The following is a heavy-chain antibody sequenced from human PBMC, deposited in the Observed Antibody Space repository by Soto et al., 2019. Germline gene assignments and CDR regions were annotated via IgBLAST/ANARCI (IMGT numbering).Heavy chain of an antibody. CDR2: MYNTGST. CDR1: GGSISSYY. V-gene: IGHV4-59*12. J-gene: IGHJ4*02. CDR3: ERGLVVPAARYYFDY. Sequence: SETLSLTCTVSGGSISSYYWSWIRQPPGKGLEWIGYMYNTGSTIYNPSLKSRVTISVDTSKNQFSLKLSSVTAADTAVYYCERGLVVPAARYYFDYWGQGTPVSVSS. D-gene: IGHD2-2*01.